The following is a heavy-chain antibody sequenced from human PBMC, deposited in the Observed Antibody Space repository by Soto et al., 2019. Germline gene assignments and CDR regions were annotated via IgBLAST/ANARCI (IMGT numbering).Heavy chain of an antibody. D-gene: IGHD2-15*01. CDR1: GDSVSSNSAA. CDR2: TYYRSRWYH. CDR3: ARAGGSSAMDV. J-gene: IGHJ6*02. V-gene: IGHV6-1*01. Sequence: SQTLSLTCAISGDSVSSNSAAWNWISQSPSRGLEWLGRTYYRSRWYHDYAVSVKSRININPDTSENQFSLQLGSVTPEDTAMYHCARAGGSSAMDVWGQGTTVTVSS.